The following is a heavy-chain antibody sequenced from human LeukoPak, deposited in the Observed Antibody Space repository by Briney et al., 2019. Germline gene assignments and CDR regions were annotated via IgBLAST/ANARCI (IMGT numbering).Heavy chain of an antibody. D-gene: IGHD6-6*01. CDR1: GGSISSSSYY. CDR2: IYYSGST. Sequence: KPSETLSVTCTVSGGSISSSSYYWGWIRQPPGKGLEWIGSIYYSGSTYYNPSLKSRVTISVDTSKNQFSLKLSSVTAADTAVYYCARQRGSSLLYYYYYMDVWGKGTTVTVSS. J-gene: IGHJ6*03. V-gene: IGHV4-39*01. CDR3: ARQRGSSLLYYYYYMDV.